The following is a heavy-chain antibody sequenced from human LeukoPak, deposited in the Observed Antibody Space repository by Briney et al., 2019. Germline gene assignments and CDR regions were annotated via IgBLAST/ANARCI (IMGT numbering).Heavy chain of an antibody. CDR2: IIPIFGTA. J-gene: IGHJ4*02. D-gene: IGHD6-13*01. CDR1: GGTSSSYA. V-gene: IGHV1-69*05. Sequence: SVKVSCKASGGTSSSYAISWVRQAPGQGLEWMGGIIPIFGTANYAQKFQGRVTITTDESTSTAYMELSSLRSEDTAVYYCALSIGIAAAGTGFDYWGQGTLVTVSS. CDR3: ALSIGIAAAGTGFDY.